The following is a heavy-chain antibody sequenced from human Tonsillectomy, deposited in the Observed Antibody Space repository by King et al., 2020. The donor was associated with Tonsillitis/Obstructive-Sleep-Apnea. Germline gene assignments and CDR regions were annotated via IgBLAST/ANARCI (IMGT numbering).Heavy chain of an antibody. Sequence: VQLVESGAEVKKPGESLKISCKGSGYTFTNYWIGWVRQMPGKGLEWMGIIYPSDSDTRYSPSFQGQVTISADKSISTAYLQWSSLKASDTAMYYCARCAVELATITIDYWGQGTLVTVSS. CDR1: GYTFTNYW. D-gene: IGHD5-24*01. CDR2: IYPSDSDT. V-gene: IGHV5-51*03. J-gene: IGHJ4*02. CDR3: ARCAVELATITIDY.